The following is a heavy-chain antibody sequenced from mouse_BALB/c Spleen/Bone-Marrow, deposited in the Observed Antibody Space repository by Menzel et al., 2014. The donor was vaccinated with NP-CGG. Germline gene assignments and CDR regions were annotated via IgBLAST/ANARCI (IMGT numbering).Heavy chain of an antibody. CDR1: GYSFTGYY. D-gene: IGHD4-1*01. Sequence: LVKTGASVKISCKASGYSFTGYYMHWVKQSHGKSLEWIGYISCYNGATSYNQKFKGKATFTVDTSSXTAYMQFNSLTSEDSAFYYCARRDWDGGYYFDYWGQGTTLTVSS. CDR3: ARRDWDGGYYFDY. CDR2: ISCYNGAT. J-gene: IGHJ2*01. V-gene: IGHV1S34*01.